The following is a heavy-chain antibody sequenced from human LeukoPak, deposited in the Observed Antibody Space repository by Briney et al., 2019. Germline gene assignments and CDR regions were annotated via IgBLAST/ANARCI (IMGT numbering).Heavy chain of an antibody. J-gene: IGHJ4*02. Sequence: GGSLRLSCAASGFTFSSYAMSWVRQAPGKGLEWVSAISGSGGRTYYADSVKGRFTISRDNSKNTLYLQMNSLRAEDTAVYYCAKDFIRYGHPYYYWGQGTLVTVSS. CDR2: ISGSGGRT. D-gene: IGHD5-18*01. CDR3: AKDFIRYGHPYYY. CDR1: GFTFSSYA. V-gene: IGHV3-23*01.